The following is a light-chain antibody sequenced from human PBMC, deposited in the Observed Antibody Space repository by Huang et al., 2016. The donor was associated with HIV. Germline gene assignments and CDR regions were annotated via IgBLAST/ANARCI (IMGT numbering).Light chain of an antibody. Sequence: IVLTQSPATLSLSPGRRATLSCRASQRVTTYLTWYQQRPGQAPRLLIYDASNRATGVPARFSGSGSGTDFTLTITSLEPEDFAVYYCQERSNWPRFTFGPGTRVDIK. CDR1: QRVTTY. CDR3: QERSNWPRFT. J-gene: IGKJ3*01. V-gene: IGKV3-11*01. CDR2: DAS.